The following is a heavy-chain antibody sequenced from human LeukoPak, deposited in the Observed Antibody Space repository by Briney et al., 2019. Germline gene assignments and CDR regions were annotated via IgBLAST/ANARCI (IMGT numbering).Heavy chain of an antibody. V-gene: IGHV4-39*01. D-gene: IGHD3-10*01. J-gene: IGHJ4*02. CDR2: ISYSGST. CDR3: SRLSPYLGSGSSAFPDDF. Sequence: SETLSLTCTVSGDSLSSGGFYWGWIRQPPGKGLEWIGSISYSGSTYYNPSLKSRVTISVDTSKNQFSLRLTSVTAADTAVFYCSRLSPYLGSGSSAFPDDFWGQGTLVTVSS. CDR1: GDSLSSGGFY.